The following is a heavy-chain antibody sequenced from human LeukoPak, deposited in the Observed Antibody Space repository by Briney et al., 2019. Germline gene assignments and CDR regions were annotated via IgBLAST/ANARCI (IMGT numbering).Heavy chain of an antibody. J-gene: IGHJ4*02. Sequence: PGRSLRLSCAASGFTFSSYGLHWVRQAPGKGLEWVAVISYDGSNKYYADSVKGRFTISRDNSKNTLYLQMNSLIPEDTAVYYCAKDKGSYSSSSVVHNFDYWGQGTLVTVSS. CDR3: AKDKGSYSSSSVVHNFDY. CDR2: ISYDGSNK. V-gene: IGHV3-30*18. CDR1: GFTFSSYG. D-gene: IGHD6-6*01.